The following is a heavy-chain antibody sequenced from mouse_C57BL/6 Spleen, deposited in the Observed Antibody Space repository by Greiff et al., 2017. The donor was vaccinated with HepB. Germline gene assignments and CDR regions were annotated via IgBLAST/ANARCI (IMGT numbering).Heavy chain of an antibody. CDR2: IDPSDSYT. CDR3: ERVITTVVYFDY. V-gene: IGHV1-69*01. Sequence: QVQLQQPGAELVMPGASVKLSCKASGYTFTSYWMHWVKQRPGQGLEWIGEIDPSDSYTNYNQKFKGKSTLTVDKSSSTAYMQLSSLTSEDSAVYYWERVITTVVYFDYWGQGTTLTVSS. CDR1: GYTFTSYW. J-gene: IGHJ2*01. D-gene: IGHD1-1*01.